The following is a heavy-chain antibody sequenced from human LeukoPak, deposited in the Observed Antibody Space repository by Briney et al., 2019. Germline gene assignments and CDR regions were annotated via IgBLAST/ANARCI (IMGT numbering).Heavy chain of an antibody. V-gene: IGHV3-48*04. Sequence: GGSLRLSCAASGFTFSDFWMTWVRQAPGKGLEWVSNIHSSGTVKYYSDSVKGRFSISRDNAKSSLYLQMNSLRVVDTAVYYCALLTVASDFDYWGQGALVTVSS. D-gene: IGHD5-12*01. CDR1: GFTFSDFW. CDR2: IHSSGTVK. J-gene: IGHJ4*02. CDR3: ALLTVASDFDY.